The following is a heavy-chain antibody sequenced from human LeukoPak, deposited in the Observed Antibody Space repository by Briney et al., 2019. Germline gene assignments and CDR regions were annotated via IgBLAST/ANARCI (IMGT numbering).Heavy chain of an antibody. CDR2: ISGSGGST. D-gene: IGHD3-10*01. Sequence: TGGSLRLSCAASGFTFSSYGMSWVRQAPGKGLEWVSAISGSGGSTYYADSLKGRFTISRDNFKNTLYLQMNSLRAEDTAVYFCAKGTFYYASGSYCMDVWGKGTTVTVFS. CDR1: GFTFSSYG. V-gene: IGHV3-23*01. CDR3: AKGTFYYASGSYCMDV. J-gene: IGHJ6*04.